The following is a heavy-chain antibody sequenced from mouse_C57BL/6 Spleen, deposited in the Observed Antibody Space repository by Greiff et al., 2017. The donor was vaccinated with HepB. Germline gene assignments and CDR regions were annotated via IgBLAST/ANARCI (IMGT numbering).Heavy chain of an antibody. Sequence: EVQLVESGGGLVKPGGSLKLSCAASGFTFSDYGMHWVRQAPEKGLEWVAYISSGSSTIYYADTVKGRFTISRDNAKNTLFLQMTSLRSEDTAMYYCARQGPHYYGSSIFAYWGQGTLVTVSA. CDR1: GFTFSDYG. CDR2: ISSGSSTI. D-gene: IGHD1-1*01. V-gene: IGHV5-17*01. J-gene: IGHJ3*01. CDR3: ARQGPHYYGSSIFAY.